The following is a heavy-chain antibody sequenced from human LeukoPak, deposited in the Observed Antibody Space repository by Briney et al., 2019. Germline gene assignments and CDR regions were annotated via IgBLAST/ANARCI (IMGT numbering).Heavy chain of an antibody. CDR2: ISYDGSNK. J-gene: IGHJ4*02. CDR1: GFTFSSYG. V-gene: IGHV3-30*18. CDR3: AKFSGIAATDY. D-gene: IGHD6-13*01. Sequence: GGSLRLSCAASGFTFSSYGMHWVRQAPGKGLEWVAVISYDGSNKYYADSVKGRFTISRDNSKNTLYLQMNSLRAEDTAVYYCAKFSGIAATDYWGQGPLVTVSS.